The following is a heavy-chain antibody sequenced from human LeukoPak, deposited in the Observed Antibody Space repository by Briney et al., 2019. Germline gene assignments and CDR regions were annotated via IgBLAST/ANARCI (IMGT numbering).Heavy chain of an antibody. V-gene: IGHV1-18*01. D-gene: IGHD3-10*01. Sequence: ASVKFSCKASGYTFTSQGISWVRQAPGQTLEWMGWISAYNGNTNYAQKLQGRVTMTTDTSTSTVSMELRSLRSDDTAVYYCARGLAVGPFDIWGQGTMVTVSS. CDR3: ARGLAVGPFDI. CDR1: GYTFTSQG. J-gene: IGHJ3*02. CDR2: ISAYNGNT.